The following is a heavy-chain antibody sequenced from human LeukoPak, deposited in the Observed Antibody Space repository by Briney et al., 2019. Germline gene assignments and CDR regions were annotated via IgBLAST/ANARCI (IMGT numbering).Heavy chain of an antibody. CDR2: IIPILGTE. D-gene: IGHD3-22*01. CDR1: GGTFSSYA. CDR3: ARARSPSSGYLLRDHNWFDP. Sequence: GSSVKVSCKASGGTFSSYAISWVRQAPGQGLEWMGRIIPILGTENYAQKFQGRVTITTDESTSTAYMELSSLRSEDTAVYYCARARSPSSGYLLRDHNWFDPWGQGTLVTVSS. J-gene: IGHJ5*02. V-gene: IGHV1-69*11.